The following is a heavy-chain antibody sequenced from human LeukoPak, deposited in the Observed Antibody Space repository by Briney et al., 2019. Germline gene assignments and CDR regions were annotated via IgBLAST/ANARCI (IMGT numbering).Heavy chain of an antibody. CDR3: ARGPTLKYFHH. CDR1: GFTFSSYA. V-gene: IGHV4-39*01. CDR2: IYYSGTT. Sequence: PGGSLRLSCAASGFTFSSYAMSWVRQAPGKGLEWLGTIYYSGTTYYNPSLKSRVTISVDTSKNQFSLKLSSVTAADTAVYYCARGPTLKYFHHWGQGTLVTVSS. J-gene: IGHJ1*01.